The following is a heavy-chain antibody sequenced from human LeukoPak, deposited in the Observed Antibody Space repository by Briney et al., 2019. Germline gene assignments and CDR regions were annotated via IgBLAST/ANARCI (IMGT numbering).Heavy chain of an antibody. CDR1: GGSISSYY. CDR3: ARAGGVVPAATFDH. V-gene: IGHV4-59*01. J-gene: IGHJ4*02. CDR2: IYYSGST. D-gene: IGHD2-2*01. Sequence: SETLSLTCTVSGGSISSYYWSWIRQPPGKGLEWIGYIYYSGSTNYNPSLKSRVTISVDTSKNQFSLKLSSVAAADTAVYYCARAGGVVPAATFDHWGQGTLVTVSS.